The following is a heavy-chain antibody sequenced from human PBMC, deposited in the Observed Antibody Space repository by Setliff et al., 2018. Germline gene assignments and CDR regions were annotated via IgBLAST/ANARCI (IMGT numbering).Heavy chain of an antibody. J-gene: IGHJ3*01. V-gene: IGHV1-18*01. CDR1: GYILNSYG. CDR2: ISSYNDIT. D-gene: IGHD2-15*01. CDR3: AISTLSICSGGTCPNVFDV. Sequence: GASVKVSCKASGYILNSYGISWVRQAPGQGLEWMGWISSYNDITNYAQRFQGRVTLTTDMSTSAAYMELRSLGSDDTAVYYRAISTLSICSGGTCPNVFDVWGQGTMVTVSS.